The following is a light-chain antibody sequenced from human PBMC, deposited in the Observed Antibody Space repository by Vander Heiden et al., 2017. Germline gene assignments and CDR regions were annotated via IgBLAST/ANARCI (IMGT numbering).Light chain of an antibody. J-gene: IGLJ2*01. CDR1: SSDVGGYNY. Sequence: QSALTQPASVSGSPGQSLPTSCTGTSSDVGGYNYVSWYQQHPGKAPKLMIYDVSNRPSGVSNRFSGSKSVNTASLTISGLQAEDEADYYCSSYTGTSTLVFGGGTKLTVL. V-gene: IGLV2-14*03. CDR2: DVS. CDR3: SSYTGTSTLV.